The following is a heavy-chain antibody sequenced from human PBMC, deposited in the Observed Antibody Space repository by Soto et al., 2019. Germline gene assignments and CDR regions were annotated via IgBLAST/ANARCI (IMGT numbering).Heavy chain of an antibody. J-gene: IGHJ4*02. V-gene: IGHV1-69*01. CDR1: GGTFSTLA. Sequence: QVQLVQSGTEVKKPGSSMKVSCKASGGTFSTLAVSWVRQAPGQGLEWMGGIIPIFGRPVYAQKFQGRVTITADESTSIVYMELSSLSSEDTAVYYCARAPYEDYAVPEPNYFDSWGQGTLVTVSS. D-gene: IGHD4-17*01. CDR2: IIPIFGRP. CDR3: ARAPYEDYAVPEPNYFDS.